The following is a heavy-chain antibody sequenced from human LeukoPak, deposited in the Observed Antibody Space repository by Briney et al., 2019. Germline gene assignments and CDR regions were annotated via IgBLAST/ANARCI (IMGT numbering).Heavy chain of an antibody. V-gene: IGHV3-30*18. CDR2: ISYDGSNK. D-gene: IGHD3-10*01. Sequence: GGSLRLSCAASGFTFSSCGMHGVLQAPGKGLEWVAVISYDGSNKYYADSVKGRFTISRDNSKNTLYLQMNSLRAEDTAVYYCAKDSLWLGGVYGMDVWGQGTTVTVSS. J-gene: IGHJ6*02. CDR1: GFTFSSCG. CDR3: AKDSLWLGGVYGMDV.